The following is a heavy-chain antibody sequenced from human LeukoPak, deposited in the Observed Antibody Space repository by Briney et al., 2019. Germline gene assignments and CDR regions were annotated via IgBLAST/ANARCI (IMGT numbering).Heavy chain of an antibody. CDR2: MYHSGTT. D-gene: IGHD5-18*01. V-gene: IGHV4-38-2*02. CDR3: ARAKVDTTIHLDY. CDR1: GYSISSGYY. J-gene: IGHJ4*02. Sequence: SETLSLTCTVSGYSISSGYYWGWIRQPPGKGLEWIGSMYHSGTTYYSPSLKSRVTISVDTSTNQLSLKLSSVTAADTAVYYCARAKVDTTIHLDYWGQGTLVTVSS.